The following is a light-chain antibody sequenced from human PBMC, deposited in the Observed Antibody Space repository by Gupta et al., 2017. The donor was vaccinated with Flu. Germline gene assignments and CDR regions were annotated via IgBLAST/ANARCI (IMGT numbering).Light chain of an antibody. Sequence: STGKTASITCSGDKLGNNYVSWYQHKPGQSPVLVIYQDTKRTSGIPERFSGSNSGNTATLTISGTQAMDEADFYCQTWDSSTGVFGGGTKLTVL. V-gene: IGLV3-1*01. CDR1: KLGNNY. J-gene: IGLJ2*01. CDR2: QDT. CDR3: QTWDSSTGV.